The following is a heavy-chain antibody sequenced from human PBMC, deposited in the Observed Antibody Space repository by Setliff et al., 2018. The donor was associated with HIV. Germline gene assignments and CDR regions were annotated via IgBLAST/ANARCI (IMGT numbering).Heavy chain of an antibody. D-gene: IGHD6-6*01. J-gene: IGHJ6*02. Sequence: ASVKVSCKASGYTFTSYGISWVRQAPGQGLEWMGWISAYNGNTHYAQKLQGRVTMTTDTSTSTAYMELRSLRSEDTAVYYFARGPSEQIAARPRYYYYSGMDVWGQGTTVTVSS. V-gene: IGHV1-18*01. CDR2: ISAYNGNT. CDR1: GYTFTSYG. CDR3: ARGPSEQIAARPRYYYYSGMDV.